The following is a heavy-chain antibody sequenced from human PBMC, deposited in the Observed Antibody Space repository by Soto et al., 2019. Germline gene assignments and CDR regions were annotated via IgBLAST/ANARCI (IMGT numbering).Heavy chain of an antibody. V-gene: IGHV3-21*01. CDR2: ISSSSSYI. CDR3: ARGDCSSTSCYAYYYYYMDV. J-gene: IGHJ6*03. D-gene: IGHD2-2*01. CDR1: GFTFSSYS. Sequence: EVQLVESGGGLVKPGGSLRLSCEASGFTFSSYSMNWVRQAPGKGLEWGSSISSSSSYIYYADSVKGRFTIFRDNAKNPLYLQMNSPRAEDTAVYYCARGDCSSTSCYAYYYYYMDVWGKGTTVTVSS.